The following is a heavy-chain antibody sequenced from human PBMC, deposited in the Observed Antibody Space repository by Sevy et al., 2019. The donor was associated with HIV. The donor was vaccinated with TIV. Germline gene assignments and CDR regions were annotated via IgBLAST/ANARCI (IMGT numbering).Heavy chain of an antibody. CDR1: GFTFSSYS. CDR3: ARILSPYYGSGSYPYYYGMDV. CDR2: ISSSSSTI. D-gene: IGHD3-10*01. Sequence: GGSLRLSCAASGFTFSSYSMNWDRQAPGKGLEWVSYISSSSSTIYYANSVKGRFTISRDNAKNSLYLQMNSLRAEDTAVYYCARILSPYYGSGSYPYYYGMDVWGQGTTVTVSS. V-gene: IGHV3-48*01. J-gene: IGHJ6*02.